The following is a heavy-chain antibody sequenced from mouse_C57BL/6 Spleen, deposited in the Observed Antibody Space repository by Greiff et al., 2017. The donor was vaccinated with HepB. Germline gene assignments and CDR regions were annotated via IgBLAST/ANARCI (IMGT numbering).Heavy chain of an antibody. CDR2: IYPGDGDT. CDR1: GYAFSSYW. D-gene: IGHD1-1*01. J-gene: IGHJ4*01. CDR3: ARSPYCYGSSCYAMDY. V-gene: IGHV1-80*01. Sequence: QVQLQQSGAELVKPGASVKISCKASGYAFSSYWMNWVKQRPGKGLEWIGQIYPGDGDTNYNGKFKGKATLTADKSSSTAYMQLSSLTSEDSAVYFCARSPYCYGSSCYAMDYWGQGTSVTVSS.